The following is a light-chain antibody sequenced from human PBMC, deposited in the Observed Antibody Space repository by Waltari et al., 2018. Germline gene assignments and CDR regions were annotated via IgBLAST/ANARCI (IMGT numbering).Light chain of an antibody. J-gene: IGKJ2*01. V-gene: IGKV1-5*03. CDR1: QSISNY. CDR2: KAS. Sequence: DIQMTQSPSTLSASVGDRVTITCRASQSISNYLAWYQQKPGKAPNLLIYKASILKSGVSSRFSGSGSEIQFTLTISSLQPGDFATYFCQQYNTYSSFGQGTKLEIK. CDR3: QQYNTYSS.